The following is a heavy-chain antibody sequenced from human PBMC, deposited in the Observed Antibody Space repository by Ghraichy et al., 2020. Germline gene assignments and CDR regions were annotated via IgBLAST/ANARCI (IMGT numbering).Heavy chain of an antibody. Sequence: SETLSLTCTVSGGSISSYYWSWIRRPAGKGLEWIGHIYSSGSTNYNPSLKSRVSMSVDTSKNQFSLKLRSVTAADTAVYYCATEVRSGSYLEGIYYWGQGTLVTVSS. V-gene: IGHV4-4*07. CDR1: GGSISSYY. CDR3: ATEVRSGSYLEGIYY. J-gene: IGHJ4*02. D-gene: IGHD1-26*01. CDR2: IYSSGST.